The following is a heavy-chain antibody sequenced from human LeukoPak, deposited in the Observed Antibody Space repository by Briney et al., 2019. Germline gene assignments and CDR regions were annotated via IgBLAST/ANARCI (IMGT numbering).Heavy chain of an antibody. Sequence: GGSLRLSCAASGFTFDDYAMHWVRQAPGKGLEWVSGISRNSGSIGYADSVKGRFTISRDNAKNSLYLQMNSLRAEDTALYYCAKDNRGYSYGDAFDIWGQGTMVTVSS. J-gene: IGHJ3*02. CDR3: AKDNRGYSYGDAFDI. CDR1: GFTFDDYA. D-gene: IGHD5-18*01. CDR2: ISRNSGSI. V-gene: IGHV3-9*01.